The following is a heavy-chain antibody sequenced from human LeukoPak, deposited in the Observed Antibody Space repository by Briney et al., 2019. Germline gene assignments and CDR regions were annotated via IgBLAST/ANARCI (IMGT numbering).Heavy chain of an antibody. CDR2: IYTSGST. CDR1: GGSISSYY. J-gene: IGHJ4*02. D-gene: IGHD2-2*01. CDR3: ARDRCSSTSCRIYYFDN. V-gene: IGHV4-4*07. Sequence: PSETLSLTCTVSGGSISSYYWSWIRQPAGKGLEWIGRIYTSGSTNYNPSLKSRVTMSVDTSKNQFSLKLSSVTAADTAVYYCARDRCSSTSCRIYYFDNWGQGTLVTVSS.